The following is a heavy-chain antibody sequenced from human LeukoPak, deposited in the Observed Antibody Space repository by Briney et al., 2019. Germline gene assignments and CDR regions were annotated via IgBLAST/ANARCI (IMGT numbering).Heavy chain of an antibody. Sequence: SETPSLTCTVSGGSIISSNHYWGWTRQPPGKGLEWFGSISYSGGTAYNPSLRSRVTISVDTSKNQFSLKVNSVTAADTAVYYCAREVEYYDSSGYRPHAFDIWGQGTLVTVSS. CDR3: AREVEYYDSSGYRPHAFDI. CDR1: GGSIISSNHY. CDR2: ISYSGGT. D-gene: IGHD3-22*01. V-gene: IGHV4-39*02. J-gene: IGHJ3*02.